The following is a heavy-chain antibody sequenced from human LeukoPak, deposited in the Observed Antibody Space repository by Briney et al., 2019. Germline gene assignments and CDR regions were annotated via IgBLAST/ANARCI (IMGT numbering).Heavy chain of an antibody. J-gene: IGHJ4*02. D-gene: IGHD5-24*01. CDR3: ARVGGDGYGLDY. V-gene: IGHV4-59*01. CDR2: IYYSGST. Sequence: PAEPLSLTCSVSGDSLWRYYWSWIRQPPGKELEWIGYIYYSGSTNYNLSLKSRVTISVDTSKNQFSLDLTSVTAADTAVYYCARVGGDGYGLDYWGQGTLVTVSS. CDR1: GDSLWRYY.